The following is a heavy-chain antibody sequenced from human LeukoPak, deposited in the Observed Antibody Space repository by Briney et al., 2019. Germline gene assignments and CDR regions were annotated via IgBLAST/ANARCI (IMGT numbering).Heavy chain of an antibody. CDR2: IVVGSGDT. Sequence: SVKVSCKASGFTFTSSAVQWVRQARGQRLEWIGWIVVGSGDTNSAQKFQERVTITRDMSTRTAYKELSSLRSEDTAVYYCGADSMPRGVFSYAFDIWGQGTMVTVSS. CDR1: GFTFTSSA. J-gene: IGHJ3*02. D-gene: IGHD3-10*01. V-gene: IGHV1-58*01. CDR3: GADSMPRGVFSYAFDI.